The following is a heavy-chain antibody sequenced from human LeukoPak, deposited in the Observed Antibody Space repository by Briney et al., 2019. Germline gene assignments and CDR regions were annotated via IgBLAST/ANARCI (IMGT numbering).Heavy chain of an antibody. CDR3: ATLTAIAAARDY. V-gene: IGHV1-24*01. D-gene: IGHD6-13*01. CDR2: FDPEDGET. Sequence: GASVKVSCKVSGYTLTELSMHWVRQAPGKGLEWMGGFDPEDGETIYAQKFQGRVTMTEDTSTDTAYMELSSLRSEDTVVYYCATLTAIAAARDYWGQGTLVTVSS. CDR1: GYTLTELS. J-gene: IGHJ4*02.